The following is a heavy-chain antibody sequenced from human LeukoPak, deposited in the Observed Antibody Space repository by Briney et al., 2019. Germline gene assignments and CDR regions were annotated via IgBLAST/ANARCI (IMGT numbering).Heavy chain of an antibody. D-gene: IGHD4-17*01. CDR3: ASTTARAFDI. CDR2: INHSGST. Sequence: SETLSLTCAVYGGSFSGYYWSWIRQPPGKGLEWIGEINHSGSTNYNPSLKSRVTISVDTSKSQFSLKLSSVTAADTAVYYCASTTARAFDIWGQGTMVTVSS. J-gene: IGHJ3*02. V-gene: IGHV4-34*01. CDR1: GGSFSGYY.